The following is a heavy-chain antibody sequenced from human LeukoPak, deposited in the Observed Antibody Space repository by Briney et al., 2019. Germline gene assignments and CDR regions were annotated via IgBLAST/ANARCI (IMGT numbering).Heavy chain of an antibody. Sequence: ASVKVSCKTSGYIFTSYGISWVRQAPGQGLEWMGWMNPNSGNTNYAQKFQERVTITRDMSTSTAYMELSSLRSEDTAVYYCAAGPYSSSWYEGNWFDPWGQGTLVTVSS. D-gene: IGHD6-13*01. CDR2: MNPNSGNT. J-gene: IGHJ5*02. CDR3: AAGPYSSSWYEGNWFDP. CDR1: GYIFTSYG. V-gene: IGHV1-8*03.